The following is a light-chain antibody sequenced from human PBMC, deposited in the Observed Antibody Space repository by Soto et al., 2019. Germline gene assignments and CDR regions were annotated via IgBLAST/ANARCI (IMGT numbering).Light chain of an antibody. CDR1: SSNIGAGYD. CDR3: QSYDSSLSGRVV. Sequence: QLVLTQPPSVSGAPGQRVTISCTGSSSNIGAGYDVHWYQQLPGTAPKLLIYGNSNRPSGVPDRSSGSKSGTSASLAITGLQAEDEADYYCQSYDSSLSGRVVFGGGTKVTVL. V-gene: IGLV1-40*01. CDR2: GNS. J-gene: IGLJ2*01.